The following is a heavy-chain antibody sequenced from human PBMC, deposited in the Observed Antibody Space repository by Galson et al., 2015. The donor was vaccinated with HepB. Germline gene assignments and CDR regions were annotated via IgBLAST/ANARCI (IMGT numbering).Heavy chain of an antibody. D-gene: IGHD3-22*01. J-gene: IGHJ3*02. Sequence: CAISEDSVSSNSAAWNWIRQSPSRGLEWLGRTYYRSKWYNDYAVSVKSRITINPDTSKNQFSLQLDSVTPEDTAVYYCARSYYYDSSGYAFDIWGQGTMVTVSS. CDR2: TYYRSKWYN. CDR1: EDSVSSNSAA. V-gene: IGHV6-1*01. CDR3: ARSYYYDSSGYAFDI.